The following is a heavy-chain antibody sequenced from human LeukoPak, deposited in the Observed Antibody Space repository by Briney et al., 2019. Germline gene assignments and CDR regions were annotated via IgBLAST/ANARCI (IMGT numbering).Heavy chain of an antibody. V-gene: IGHV1-2*02. CDR3: ARAVNALRFLEWFHFDY. D-gene: IGHD3-3*01. CDR1: GYTFTGYY. CDR2: INPNSGGT. J-gene: IGHJ4*02. Sequence: GASVKVSCKASGYTFTGYYMHWVRQAPGQGLEWMGWINPNSGGTNYAQKFQGRVTMTRDTSISTAYMELSRLRSDDTAVYYCARAVNALRFLEWFHFDYWGQGTLVTVSS.